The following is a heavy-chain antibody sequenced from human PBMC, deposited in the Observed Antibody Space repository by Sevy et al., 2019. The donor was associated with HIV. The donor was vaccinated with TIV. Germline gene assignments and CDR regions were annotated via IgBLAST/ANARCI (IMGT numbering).Heavy chain of an antibody. J-gene: IGHJ5*02. V-gene: IGHV4-38-2*01. D-gene: IGHD6-13*01. CDR3: AILMGSSSWTGWFDP. CDR2: IYHSGST. Sequence: SQTLSLTCAVSGYSISSGYYWGWIRQPPGKGLEWIGSIYHSGSTYYNPSLKSGVTISVDTSKNQFSLKLSPVTAADTAVYYCAILMGSSSWTGWFDPWGQGTLVTVSS. CDR1: GYSISSGYY.